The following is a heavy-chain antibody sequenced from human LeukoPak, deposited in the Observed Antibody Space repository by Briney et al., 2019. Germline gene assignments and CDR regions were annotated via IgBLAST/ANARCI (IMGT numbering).Heavy chain of an antibody. CDR1: GFSFSNYA. CDR3: ARDHYYGSGSYRFDY. D-gene: IGHD3-10*01. CDR2: ISYDGRFK. V-gene: IGHV3-30*04. J-gene: IGHJ4*02. Sequence: PGGSLRLSCAASGFSFSNYAMHWVRQAPGKGLEWVTLISYDGRFKYYADSVKGRFTISRDNSKYTLSLQMNSLSGEDTAVYFCARDHYYGSGSYRFDYWGQGTLVTVSS.